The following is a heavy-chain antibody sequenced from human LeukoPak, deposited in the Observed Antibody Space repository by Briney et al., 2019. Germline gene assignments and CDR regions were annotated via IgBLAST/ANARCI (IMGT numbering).Heavy chain of an antibody. J-gene: IGHJ4*02. Sequence: GGSLRLSCAASGFIFSSYSMNWVRQAPGKGLEWVSYISSSSSTIYYADSVKGRFTISRDNAKNSLYLQMNSLRAEDTAVYYCARAGYSYGYYFDYWGQGTLVTVSS. D-gene: IGHD5-18*01. CDR1: GFIFSSYS. V-gene: IGHV3-48*01. CDR3: ARAGYSYGYYFDY. CDR2: ISSSSSTI.